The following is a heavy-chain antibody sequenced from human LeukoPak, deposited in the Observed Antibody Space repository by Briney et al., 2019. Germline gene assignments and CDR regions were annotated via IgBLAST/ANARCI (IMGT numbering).Heavy chain of an antibody. CDR2: MNRSSGNT. CDR3: ARGRAYFDY. V-gene: IGHV1-8*01. J-gene: IGHJ4*02. D-gene: IGHD3-10*01. Sequence: AASVKVFCKASGYTFTRYDINWVRQATGQGLEWMGWMNRSSGNTGYAQKFQGRVTMPRNTSISTAYMELSSLRSEDRAVYYCARGRAYFDYWGQGPLVTVSS. CDR1: GYTFTRYD.